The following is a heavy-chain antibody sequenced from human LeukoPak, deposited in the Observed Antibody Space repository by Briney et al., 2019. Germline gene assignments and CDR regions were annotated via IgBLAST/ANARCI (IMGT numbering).Heavy chain of an antibody. CDR1: GGSISSSSYY. V-gene: IGHV4-39*01. Sequence: SETLSLTCTVSGGSISSSSYYWGWIRQPPGKGLEWIGSIYYSGSTYYNPSLKSRVTISVDTSKNQFSLKLSSVTAADTAVYYCASPGYSSGWYVVGYWGQGTLVTVSS. CDR2: IYYSGST. J-gene: IGHJ4*02. CDR3: ASPGYSSGWYVVGY. D-gene: IGHD6-19*01.